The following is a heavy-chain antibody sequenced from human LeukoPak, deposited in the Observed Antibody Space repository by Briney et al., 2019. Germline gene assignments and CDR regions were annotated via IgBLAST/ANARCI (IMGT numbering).Heavy chain of an antibody. V-gene: IGHV1-69*02. CDR3: ARSTEYYDSSGYLGDWFDP. D-gene: IGHD3-22*01. CDR2: IIPILDIT. CDR1: GGTFISYT. Sequence: ASVKVSCKASGGTFISYTISWVRQAPGQGLEWVGRIIPILDITNYAQKFQGRVTITADKSTSTAYMELSSLRSEDTAMYYCARSTEYYDSSGYLGDWFDPWGQGTLVTVSS. J-gene: IGHJ5*02.